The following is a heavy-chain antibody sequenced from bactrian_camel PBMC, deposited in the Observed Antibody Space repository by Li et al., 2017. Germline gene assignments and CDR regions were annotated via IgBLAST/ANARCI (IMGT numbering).Heavy chain of an antibody. D-gene: IGHD1*01. V-gene: IGHV3S40*01. CDR2: MCDSTGAT. CDR3: YAESGERSWSCENSH. J-gene: IGHJ4*01. Sequence: VQLVESGGDLVQPGGSLRLSCAASGFTFSSYDMSWVRQAPGKERSGLACMCDSTGATYVDDSVKGRFTISHDKAKNMLYLQMNGLKPEDTGMYYCYAESGERSWSCENSHWGQGTQVTVS. CDR1: GFTFSSYD.